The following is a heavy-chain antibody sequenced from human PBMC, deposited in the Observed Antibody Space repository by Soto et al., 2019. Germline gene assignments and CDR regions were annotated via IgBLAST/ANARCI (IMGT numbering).Heavy chain of an antibody. D-gene: IGHD3-22*01. V-gene: IGHV1-18*01. CDR2: INVYNGNT. CDR1: GYTFTNYG. Sequence: ASVKVSCKASGYTFTNYGISWVRQAPGQGLEWMGWINVYNGNTKYAQKVQGRVTMTTDTSTSTAYMELRSLRSEDTAVYYCARGSGYYYWDDYWGQGTLVTVSS. CDR3: ARGSGYYYWDDY. J-gene: IGHJ4*02.